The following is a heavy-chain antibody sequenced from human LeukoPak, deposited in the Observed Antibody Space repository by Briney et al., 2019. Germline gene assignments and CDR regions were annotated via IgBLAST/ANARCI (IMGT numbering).Heavy chain of an antibody. Sequence: GGSLRLSCTASGFTFSSYVMSWVRQAPGKGLEWVSVITGSGGNTYYADSVKGRFTISRDNSKNTLYLQMNSLRAEDTAVYYCAKAYSSSWSKEGLDYWGQGTLVTVSS. CDR2: ITGSGGNT. CDR3: AKAYSSSWSKEGLDY. CDR1: GFTFSSYV. J-gene: IGHJ4*02. D-gene: IGHD6-13*01. V-gene: IGHV3-23*01.